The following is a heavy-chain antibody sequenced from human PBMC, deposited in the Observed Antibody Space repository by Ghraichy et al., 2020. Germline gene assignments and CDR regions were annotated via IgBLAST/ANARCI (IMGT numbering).Heavy chain of an antibody. CDR3: ARGSRIAARDFDY. CDR2: INAGNGNT. CDR1: GYTFTSYA. V-gene: IGHV1-3*01. Sequence: ASVKVSCKASGYTFTSYAMHWVRQAPGQRLEWMGWINAGNGNTKYSQKFQGRVTITRDTSASTAYMELSSLRSEDTAVYYCARGSRIAARDFDYWGQGTLVTVSS. D-gene: IGHD6-6*01. J-gene: IGHJ4*02.